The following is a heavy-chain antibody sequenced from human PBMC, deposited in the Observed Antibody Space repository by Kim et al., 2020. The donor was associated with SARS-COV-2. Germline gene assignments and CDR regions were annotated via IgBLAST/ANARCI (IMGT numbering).Heavy chain of an antibody. CDR1: GGSISSSSYY. J-gene: IGHJ5*02. CDR3: ARLLVGGTLFDP. V-gene: IGHV4-39*01. D-gene: IGHD1-1*01. Sequence: ETLSLTCTVSGGSISSSSYYWGWIRQPPGKGLEWIGSIYYSGSTYYNPSLKSRVTISVDTSKNQFSLKLSSVTAADTAVYYCARLLVGGTLFDPWGQGTLVTVSS. CDR2: IYYSGST.